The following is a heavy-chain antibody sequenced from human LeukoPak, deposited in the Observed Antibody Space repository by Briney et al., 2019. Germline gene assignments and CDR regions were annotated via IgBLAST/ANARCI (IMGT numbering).Heavy chain of an antibody. CDR3: VRGSFGPDI. V-gene: IGHV3-74*01. CDR2: INNDGSDT. CDR1: GFTFSSYW. D-gene: IGHD3/OR15-3a*01. J-gene: IGHJ3*02. Sequence: GGSLRLSCAASGFTFSSYWMHWVRHAPRKGLVWVSRINNDGSDTIYADSVKGRFTISRDNAKNTLYLQMNSLRAEDTAVYYCVRGSFGPDIWGQGTMVTVSS.